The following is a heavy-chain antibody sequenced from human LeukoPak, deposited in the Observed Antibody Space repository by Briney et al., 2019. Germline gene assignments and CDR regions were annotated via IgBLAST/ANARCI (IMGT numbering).Heavy chain of an antibody. J-gene: IGHJ4*02. CDR1: GFTVSSNY. CDR3: AKDLRYHGSGSYHAADY. V-gene: IGHV3-66*01. Sequence: GGSLRLSCAASGFTVSSNYMSWVRQAPGKGLEWVSVIYSGGSTYYADSVKGRFTISRDNSKNTLYLQMNSLRAEDTAVYYCAKDLRYHGSGSYHAADYWGQGTLVTVSS. CDR2: IYSGGST. D-gene: IGHD3-10*01.